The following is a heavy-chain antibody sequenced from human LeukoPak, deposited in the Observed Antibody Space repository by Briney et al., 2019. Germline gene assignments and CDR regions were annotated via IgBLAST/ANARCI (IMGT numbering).Heavy chain of an antibody. Sequence: GGSLRLSRAASGFTFSSYSMNWVRQAPGKGLESVSSISSSSSYIYYADSVKGRFTISRDNDNNSLYLQMNSLRAEDTAVYYCARGGDDISGYFGQEFDYWGRGTLVTVSS. J-gene: IGHJ4*02. CDR1: GFTFSSYS. D-gene: IGHD3-22*01. CDR3: ARGGDDISGYFGQEFDY. V-gene: IGHV3-21*01. CDR2: ISSSSSYI.